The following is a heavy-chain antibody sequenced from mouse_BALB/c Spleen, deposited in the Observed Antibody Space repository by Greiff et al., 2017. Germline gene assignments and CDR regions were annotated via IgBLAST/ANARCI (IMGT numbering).Heavy chain of an antibody. CDR3: ARFDSLWYFDV. Sequence: VQLQQSGPELVKPGASVKISCKASGYTFTDYNMHWVKQSHGKSLEWIGYIYPYNGGTGYNQKFKSKATLTVDNSSSTAYMELRSLTSEDSAVYYCARFDSLWYFDVWGAGTTVTVSS. V-gene: IGHV1S29*02. CDR1: GYTFTDYN. CDR2: IYPYNGGT. D-gene: IGHD2-4*01. J-gene: IGHJ1*01.